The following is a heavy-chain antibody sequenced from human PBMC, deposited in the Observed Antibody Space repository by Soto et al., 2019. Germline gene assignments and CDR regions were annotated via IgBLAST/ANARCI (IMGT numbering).Heavy chain of an antibody. CDR2: ITTSDDIT. CDR1: GFIFKDFA. Sequence: EVQLFESGGGLVEPGESLRLSCAASGFIFKDFAMSWVRQAPGKGLEWVSTITTSDDITYSADSVRSRFTISRDNSANTLFLQRSSLRGDDTATYYCTKGDSSGYFDPSAGYSTPDHWGQGTLVTVSS. D-gene: IGHD2-15*01. J-gene: IGHJ5*02. CDR3: TKGDSSGYFDPSAGYSTPDH. V-gene: IGHV3-23*01.